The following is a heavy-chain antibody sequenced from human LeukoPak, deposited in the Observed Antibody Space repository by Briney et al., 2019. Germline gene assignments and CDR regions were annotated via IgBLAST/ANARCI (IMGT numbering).Heavy chain of an antibody. CDR1: GGSISSRSYY. V-gene: IGHV4-39*07. CDR3: ATAYSNYYDSSGYYYYYMDV. Sequence: PSETLSLTCTVSGGSISSRSYYWGWIRQPPGKGLEWIGSIHYSGTTYYNPSLDSRVTILVDTSKNQFSLKLSSVTAADTAVYYCATAYSNYYDSSGYYYYYMDVWGKGTTVTVSS. CDR2: IHYSGTT. J-gene: IGHJ6*03. D-gene: IGHD3-22*01.